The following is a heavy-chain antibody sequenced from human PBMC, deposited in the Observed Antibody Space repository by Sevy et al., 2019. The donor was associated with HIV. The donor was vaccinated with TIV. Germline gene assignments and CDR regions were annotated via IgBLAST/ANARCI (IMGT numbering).Heavy chain of an antibody. CDR2: IWYDGINR. CDR1: GFTFSSYG. Sequence: GGSLRLSCAASGFTFSSYGMHWVRQAPGKGLEWVAVIWYDGINRYYADSVKGQFTFSRDNSKNTLYRQMNSLRAEDTAVYYCARDNLLPIMVSMVRGALSYYFDYWGQGTLVTVSS. J-gene: IGHJ4*02. V-gene: IGHV3-33*01. CDR3: ARDNLLPIMVSMVRGALSYYFDY. D-gene: IGHD3-10*01.